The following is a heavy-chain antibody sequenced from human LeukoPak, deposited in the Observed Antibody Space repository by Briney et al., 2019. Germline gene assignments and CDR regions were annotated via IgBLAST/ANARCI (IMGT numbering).Heavy chain of an antibody. Sequence: PSQTLSLTCAVSGGSISSGGYSWSWIRQPPGKGLEWIGYIYHSGSTYYNPSLKSRVTISVDRSKNQFCLKLSSVTAADTAVYYCARDQNWFDPWGQGTLVTVSS. CDR2: IYHSGST. CDR1: GGSISSGGYS. V-gene: IGHV4-30-2*01. J-gene: IGHJ5*02. D-gene: IGHD2/OR15-2a*01. CDR3: ARDQNWFDP.